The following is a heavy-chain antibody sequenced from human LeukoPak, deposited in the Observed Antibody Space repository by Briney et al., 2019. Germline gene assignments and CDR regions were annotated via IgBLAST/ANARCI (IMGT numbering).Heavy chain of an antibody. D-gene: IGHD2-2*01. J-gene: IGHJ4*02. CDR2: ISYDGSNK. Sequence: GGSLRLSCAASGFTFSNYGMHWVRQAPGKGLEWVAIISYDGSNKYYVDSVKGRFTISRDNSKNTLFLQMNSLRAEDTAVYYCAKGVVVAPDVTPFDYWGQGTLVTVSS. CDR1: GFTFSNYG. V-gene: IGHV3-30*18. CDR3: AKGVVVAPDVTPFDY.